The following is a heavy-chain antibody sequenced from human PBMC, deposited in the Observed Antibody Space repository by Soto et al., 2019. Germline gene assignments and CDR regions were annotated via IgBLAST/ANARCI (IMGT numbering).Heavy chain of an antibody. D-gene: IGHD2-15*01. V-gene: IGHV1-69*06. J-gene: IGHJ6*02. CDR1: GGTFSSYA. CDR3: ARVMGYCSGGSCYSQHYYYGMDV. Sequence: QVQLVQSGAEVKKPGSSVKVSCKASGGTFSSYAISWVRQAPGQGLEWMGGIIPIFGTATYAQKFQGRVTITADKSTSTAYMELSSLRSEDTAVYYCARVMGYCSGGSCYSQHYYYGMDVWGQGATVTVSS. CDR2: IIPIFGTA.